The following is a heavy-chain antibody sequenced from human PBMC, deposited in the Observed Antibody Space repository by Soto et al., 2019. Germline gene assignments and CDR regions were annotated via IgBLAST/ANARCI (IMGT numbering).Heavy chain of an antibody. CDR2: IYYSGST. J-gene: IGHJ6*02. V-gene: IGHV4-39*01. Sequence: SETLSLTWTVSGGSISSSIYYWVWIRQPPGKVLEWIGSIYYSGSTYYNPSLKSRVTISVDTSKNQFSLKLSSVTAADTAVYYCVYYYGSGSYYNWGDYYYGMDVWGQGTTVTFSS. CDR1: GGSISSSIYY. CDR3: VYYYGSGSYYNWGDYYYGMDV. D-gene: IGHD3-10*01.